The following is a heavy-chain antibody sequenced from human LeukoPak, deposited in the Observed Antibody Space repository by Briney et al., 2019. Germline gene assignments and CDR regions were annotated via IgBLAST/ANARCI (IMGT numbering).Heavy chain of an antibody. V-gene: IGHV4-39*07. CDR3: ARAQPPIVGATRHRFDP. CDR1: GGSIRSSSYY. Sequence: SETLSLTCTVSGGSIRSSSYYWGWIRQPPGKGLEWIGSIYYSGSTYYNPSLKSRVTVSVDTSKNQFSLKLSSVTAADTAVYYCARAQPPIVGATRHRFDPWGQGTLVTVSS. CDR2: IYYSGST. D-gene: IGHD1-26*01. J-gene: IGHJ5*02.